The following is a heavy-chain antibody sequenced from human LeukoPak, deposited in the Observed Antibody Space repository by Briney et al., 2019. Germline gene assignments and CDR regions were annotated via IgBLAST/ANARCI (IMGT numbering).Heavy chain of an antibody. V-gene: IGHV4-59*01. CDR1: GGSISSYY. CDR2: IYYSGST. CDR3: ARAHYYDSSGRNWFDP. Sequence: SETLSLTCTVSGGSISSYYWSWIRQPPGKGLERIGYIYYSGSTNYNPSLKSRVTISVDTSKNQFSLKLSSVTAADTAVYYCARAHYYDSSGRNWFDPWGQGTLVTVSS. J-gene: IGHJ5*02. D-gene: IGHD3-22*01.